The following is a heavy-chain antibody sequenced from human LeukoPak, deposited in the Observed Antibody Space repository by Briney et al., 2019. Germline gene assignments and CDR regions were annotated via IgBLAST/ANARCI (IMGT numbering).Heavy chain of an antibody. CDR3: TRVGGYSPSSTGGNAFDI. V-gene: IGHV1-46*01. Sequence: GASVKVSCKAFGYTFTSNYMHWVRQAPGQGPEWMGVISPSGGSTTYAQKFQGRVTMTTDTPTSTAYMELRSLRSDDTAMYFCTRVGGYSPSSTGGNAFDIWGQGTMVTVSS. CDR2: ISPSGGST. D-gene: IGHD6-6*01. CDR1: GYTFTSNY. J-gene: IGHJ3*02.